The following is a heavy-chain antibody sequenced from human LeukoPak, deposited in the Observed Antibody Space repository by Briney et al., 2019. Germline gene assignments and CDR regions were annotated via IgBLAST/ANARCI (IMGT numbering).Heavy chain of an antibody. J-gene: IGHJ4*02. CDR3: ARYASGSYFRRIDY. D-gene: IGHD1-26*01. CDR2: MEYSGNT. CDR1: GGSISSGTYH. Sequence: SETLSLTCTVPGGSISSGTYHCGWIRQPPGKGLEWIGSMEYSGNTYLNPSLKSRLTLSIATSKNQFSLKLNFVTAADTAVYYCARYASGSYFRRIDYWGQGTLVTVSS. V-gene: IGHV4-39*07.